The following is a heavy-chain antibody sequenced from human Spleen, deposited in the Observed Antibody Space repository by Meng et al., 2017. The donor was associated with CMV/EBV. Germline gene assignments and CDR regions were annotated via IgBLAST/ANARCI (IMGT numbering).Heavy chain of an antibody. CDR3: ARGWSSSWYGY. CDR2: INHSGST. CDR1: GGSFSGYY. J-gene: IGHJ4*02. V-gene: IGHV4-34*01. D-gene: IGHD6-13*01. Sequence: LTCAVYGGSFSGYYWSWIRQPPGKGLEWIGEINHSGSTNYNPSLKSRVTISVDTSKNQFSLKLSSVTAADTAVYYCARGWSSSWYGYWGQGTLVTVSS.